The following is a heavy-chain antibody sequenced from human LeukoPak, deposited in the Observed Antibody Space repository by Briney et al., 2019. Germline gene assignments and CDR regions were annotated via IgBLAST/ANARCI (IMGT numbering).Heavy chain of an antibody. CDR3: AREGHSSGHAPAFDI. D-gene: IGHD3-22*01. Sequence: PGGSLRLSCEAPGFTFSTSAMHWVRQAPGKGLEWVAGRFTHYVDSVKGRFTISGDNSKKTVYLQMNSLRPEDTAIYYCAREGHSSGHAPAFDIWGQGTMVTVSS. J-gene: IGHJ3*02. V-gene: IGHV3-NL1*01. CDR2: RFT. CDR1: GFTFSTSA.